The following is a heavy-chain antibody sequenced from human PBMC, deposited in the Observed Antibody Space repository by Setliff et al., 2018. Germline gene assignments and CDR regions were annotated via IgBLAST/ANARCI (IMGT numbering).Heavy chain of an antibody. J-gene: IGHJ4*02. Sequence: ASVKVSCKASGYSFTSHYMHWVRQAPGQGLEWMGIINTGGGSSSSTQKFEGRVTMTRDTSTNTVYMELSGLTSDDTAVYYCARAGLAAAGRKGVFDHWGQGTLVTVSS. V-gene: IGHV1-46*01. CDR3: ARAGLAAAGRKGVFDH. CDR1: GYSFTSHY. D-gene: IGHD6-25*01. CDR2: INTGGGSS.